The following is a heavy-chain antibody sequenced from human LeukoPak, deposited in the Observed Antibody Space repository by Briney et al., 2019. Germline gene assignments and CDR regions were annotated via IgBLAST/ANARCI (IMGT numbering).Heavy chain of an antibody. V-gene: IGHV1-69*05. D-gene: IGHD3-3*01. Sequence: ASVKVSRKASGGTFSSYGISWVRQAPGQGLEWMGGIIPIFGTANYAQKFQGRVTITTDESTSTAYMELSSLRSEDTAVYYCARAGVWLAYYFDYWGQGTLVTVSS. CDR2: IIPIFGTA. CDR3: ARAGVWLAYYFDY. J-gene: IGHJ4*02. CDR1: GGTFSSYG.